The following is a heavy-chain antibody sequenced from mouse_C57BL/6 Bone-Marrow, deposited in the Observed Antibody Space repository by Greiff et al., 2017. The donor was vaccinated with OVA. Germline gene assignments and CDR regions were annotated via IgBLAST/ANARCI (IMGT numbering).Heavy chain of an antibody. CDR1: GFTFSDYY. D-gene: IGHD1-1*02. J-gene: IGHJ1*03. Sequence: EVQGVESGGGLVQPGGSLKLSCAASGFTFSDYYMYWVRQTPEKRLEWVAYISNGGGSTYYPDTVKGRFTISRDNAKNTLYLQMSRLKSEDTAMYYCARHGGKGYFDVWGTGTTVTVSS. V-gene: IGHV5-12*01. CDR2: ISNGGGST. CDR3: ARHGGKGYFDV.